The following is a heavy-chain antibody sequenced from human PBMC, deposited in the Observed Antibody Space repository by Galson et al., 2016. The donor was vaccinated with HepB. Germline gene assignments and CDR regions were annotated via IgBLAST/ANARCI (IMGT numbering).Heavy chain of an antibody. J-gene: IGHJ4*02. D-gene: IGHD6-19*01. CDR2: ISGSSSNI. CDR3: AKDSRGGNGWYSYYFDY. V-gene: IGHV3-48*04. CDR1: GFSFSTYG. Sequence: LRLSCAASGFSFSTYGMNWVRQAPGKGLEWLSYISGSSSNIYYADSVKGRFTISRDNSKNTLYLQMNSLRAEDTAVYFCAKDSRGGNGWYSYYFDYWGQGTRVTVSS.